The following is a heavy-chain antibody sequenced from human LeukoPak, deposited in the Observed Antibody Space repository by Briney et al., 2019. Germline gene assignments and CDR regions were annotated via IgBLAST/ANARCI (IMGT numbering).Heavy chain of an antibody. Sequence: ASVKVSCKASGGTFSSYAISWVRQAPGQGLEWMGWISAYNGNTNYAQKLQGRVTMTTDTSTSTAYMELRSLRSDDTAVYYCARDEWLRSANVPLGYWGQGTLVTVSS. CDR2: ISAYNGNT. J-gene: IGHJ4*02. D-gene: IGHD5-12*01. CDR1: GGTFSSYA. CDR3: ARDEWLRSANVPLGY. V-gene: IGHV1-18*01.